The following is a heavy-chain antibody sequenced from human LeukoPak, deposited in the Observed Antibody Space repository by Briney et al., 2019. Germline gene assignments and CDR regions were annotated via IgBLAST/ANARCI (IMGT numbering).Heavy chain of an antibody. CDR3: ARHFSVPYFDY. CDR1: GGSISSYY. D-gene: IGHD5/OR15-5a*01. V-gene: IGHV4-59*01. Sequence: SETLSLTCTVSGGSISSYYWSWIRQPPGKGLEWIGYIYYSGSTNDSPSLKSRLTISVDTSKNQFSLKLSSVTAADTAVYYCARHFSVPYFDYWGQGTLVTVSS. J-gene: IGHJ4*02. CDR2: IYYSGST.